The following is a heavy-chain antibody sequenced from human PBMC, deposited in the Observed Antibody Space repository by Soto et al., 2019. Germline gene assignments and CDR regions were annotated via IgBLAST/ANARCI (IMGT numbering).Heavy chain of an antibody. D-gene: IGHD3-10*01. CDR3: ARGFGNYYYYGMDV. CDR2: IIPIFGTA. V-gene: IGHV1-69*01. J-gene: IGHJ6*02. CDR1: GGTFSSYA. Sequence: QVQLVQFGAEVKKPESSVKVSCKASGGTFSSYAINWVRQAPGQGLEWMGGIIPIFGTANDAQKFQGRVTITADESTSTAYMELSSLRSEDTAVYYCARGFGNYYYYGMDVWGQGTTVTVSS.